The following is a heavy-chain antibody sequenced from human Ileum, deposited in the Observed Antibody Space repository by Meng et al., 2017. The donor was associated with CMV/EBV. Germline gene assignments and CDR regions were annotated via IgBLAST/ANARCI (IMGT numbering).Heavy chain of an antibody. CDR2: INPNSGDT. CDR1: FTDYY. D-gene: IGHD3-3*01. V-gene: IGHV1-2*02. J-gene: IGHJ4*02. Sequence: FTDYYIHWVRQTPGKGLEWMGWINPNSGDTNYGQKFQGRVTMSRDSSIATAYMELSSLTPDDTAVYYCARGVYDLSSGYYGVYFDYWGQGKLVTVSS. CDR3: ARGVYDLSSGYYGVYFDY.